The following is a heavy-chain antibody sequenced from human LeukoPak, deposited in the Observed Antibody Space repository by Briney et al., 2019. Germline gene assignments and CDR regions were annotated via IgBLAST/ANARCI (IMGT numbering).Heavy chain of an antibody. Sequence: SVKVSCKASGGTFSSYAISWVRQAPGQGLEWMGGIIPIFGTANYAQKFQGRVTITTDASTSTAYMELSSLRSEDTAVYYCARDVTSIVVVTANYGDQIGDAFDIWGQGTMVTVSS. CDR3: ARDVTSIVVVTANYGDQIGDAFDI. J-gene: IGHJ3*02. V-gene: IGHV1-69*05. CDR2: IIPIFGTA. CDR1: GGTFSSYA. D-gene: IGHD2-21*02.